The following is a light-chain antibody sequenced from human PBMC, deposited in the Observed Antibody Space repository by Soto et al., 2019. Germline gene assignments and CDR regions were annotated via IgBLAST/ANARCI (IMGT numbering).Light chain of an antibody. V-gene: IGLV2-23*02. Sequence: QSALTQPASVSGSPGQSITISCTGTSSDVGSYNLVSWYQHHPGKAPKLMIYEVIKRPSGVSNRLSGSKSGNTASLTISGLQAEDEADYYCCSYASSVYVFGTGTKVTVL. J-gene: IGLJ1*01. CDR3: CSYASSVYV. CDR1: SSDVGSYNL. CDR2: EVI.